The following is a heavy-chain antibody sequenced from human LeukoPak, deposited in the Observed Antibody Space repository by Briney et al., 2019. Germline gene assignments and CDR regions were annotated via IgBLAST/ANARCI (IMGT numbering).Heavy chain of an antibody. CDR3: ACPDKLRLGELSAFDH. CDR2: IIPMFGTA. J-gene: IGHJ4*02. CDR1: GGTFNSYA. Sequence: SVKVSCKASGGTFNSYAISWVRQAPGQGLEWMGGIIPMFGTANYAQKFQGRVTITTDESTSTAYLELSSLRSEDTAVYYCACPDKLRLGELSAFDHWGQGTLVTVSS. V-gene: IGHV1-69*05. D-gene: IGHD3-16*02.